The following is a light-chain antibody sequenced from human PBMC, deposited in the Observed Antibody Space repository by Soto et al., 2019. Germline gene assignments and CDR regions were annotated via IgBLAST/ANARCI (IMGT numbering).Light chain of an antibody. V-gene: IGKV1-5*01. Sequence: DIQMTQSPSTLSASVGDRVTITCRASQSISRGVAWYQQKPGKAPKLLIYDASNLESGVPSRFSGSGSGTEFTLTISSLQADDFATYYCQQYNSYHTFGQGTKLEIK. J-gene: IGKJ2*01. CDR2: DAS. CDR3: QQYNSYHT. CDR1: QSISRG.